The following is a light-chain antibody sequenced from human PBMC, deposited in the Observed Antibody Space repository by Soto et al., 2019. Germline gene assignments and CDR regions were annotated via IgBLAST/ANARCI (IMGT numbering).Light chain of an antibody. J-gene: IGLJ1*01. V-gene: IGLV1-44*01. CDR1: SSNIGTNA. Sequence: QSALTQPPSASGTPGQRVTISCSGGSSNIGTNAVNWYQQLPGTAPKLLIYNNNQRPSGVPDRFSGSKSGTSASLAISGLQSEDEADYYCEEWDESMNGYVFGTGTKVTVL. CDR2: NNN. CDR3: EEWDESMNGYV.